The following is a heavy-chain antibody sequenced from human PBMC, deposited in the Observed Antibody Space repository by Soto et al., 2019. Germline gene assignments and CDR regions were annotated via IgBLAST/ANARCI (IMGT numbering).Heavy chain of an antibody. Sequence: ESGGGLVQPGGSLRLSCAASGFTFSDHYMDWVRQAPGKWLEWVGRSKNKADSYTTEYAASVKGRFTISRDGLKNSLFLQMNSLKTEDTAVYYCTVWGSGNDFGAAWGQGILVTVSS. CDR2: SKNKADSYTT. CDR3: TVWGSGNDFGAA. D-gene: IGHD3-10*01. J-gene: IGHJ4*02. V-gene: IGHV3-72*01. CDR1: GFTFSDHY.